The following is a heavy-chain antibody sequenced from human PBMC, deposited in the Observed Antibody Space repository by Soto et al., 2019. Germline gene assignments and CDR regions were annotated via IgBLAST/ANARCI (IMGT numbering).Heavy chain of an antibody. CDR1: GYTFTSYD. J-gene: IGHJ3*02. CDR2: MNPNSGNT. CDR3: ARAVCSSTSCYVWEAFDI. Sequence: ASVKVSCQASGYTFTSYDINWVRQATGQGLEWMGWMNPNSGNTGYAQKFQGRVTMTRNTSISTAYMELSSLRSEDTAVYYCARAVCSSTSCYVWEAFDIWGQGTMVTVSS. V-gene: IGHV1-8*01. D-gene: IGHD2-2*01.